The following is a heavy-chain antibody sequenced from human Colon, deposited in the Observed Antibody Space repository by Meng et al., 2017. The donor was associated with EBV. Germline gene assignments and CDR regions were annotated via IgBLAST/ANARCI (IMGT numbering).Heavy chain of an antibody. V-gene: IGHV3-23*01. D-gene: IGHD1-26*01. Sequence: QCLGCWGCLVQPGGSLRLSCAAFGVTFRSYAMSWVRQAPGKGLEWVSSISGSGDNTYYADSLKGRFTISRDNSGNTLYLQMNSLRVEDTAVYYCACDAEGELGDYFDYWGQGTLVTVSS. CDR3: ACDAEGELGDYFDY. CDR1: GVTFRSYA. J-gene: IGHJ4*02. CDR2: ISGSGDNT.